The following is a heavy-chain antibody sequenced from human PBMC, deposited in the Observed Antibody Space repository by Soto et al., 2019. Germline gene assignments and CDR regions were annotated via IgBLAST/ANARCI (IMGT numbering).Heavy chain of an antibody. CDR3: ARDPQYYDFWSGYTYYFDY. CDR2: ISSSSSTI. CDR1: GFTFSSYS. J-gene: IGHJ4*02. D-gene: IGHD3-3*01. Sequence: PGESLKISCAASGFTFSSYSMNWVRQAPGKGLEWVSYISSSSSTIYYADSVKGRFTISRDNAKNSLYLQMNSLRDEDTAVYYCARDPQYYDFWSGYTYYFDYWGQGTLVTVSS. V-gene: IGHV3-48*02.